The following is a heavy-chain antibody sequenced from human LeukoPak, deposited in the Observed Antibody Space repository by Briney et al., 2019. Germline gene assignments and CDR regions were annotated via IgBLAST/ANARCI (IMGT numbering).Heavy chain of an antibody. Sequence: VGSLTLSCAASGFTFSSYAMSWVRQAPGKGLEWVSAISGSGGSPYYADSVKGRFTISRDNSKNTLSLQMNSLRAEDTAVYYCAKGLETGTTGTTSEHWGQGSLVTVSS. J-gene: IGHJ4*02. V-gene: IGHV3-23*01. CDR2: ISGSGGSP. CDR1: GFTFSSYA. CDR3: AKGLETGTTGTTSEH. D-gene: IGHD1-1*01.